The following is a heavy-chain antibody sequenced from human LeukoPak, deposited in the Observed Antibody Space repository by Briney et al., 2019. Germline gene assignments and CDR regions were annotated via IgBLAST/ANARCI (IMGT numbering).Heavy chain of an antibody. J-gene: IGHJ3*02. Sequence: ASVEASCKASGYTFTGYYMHWVRRAPGHRVGWMGWINPNSGGTNYAQKFQGRVTMTRETSISTAYMELSRLRTDDTAVYYCARGYSNYGGAFDIWGQGTMVTVSS. D-gene: IGHD4-11*01. CDR3: ARGYSNYGGAFDI. CDR1: GYTFTGYY. V-gene: IGHV1-2*02. CDR2: INPNSGGT.